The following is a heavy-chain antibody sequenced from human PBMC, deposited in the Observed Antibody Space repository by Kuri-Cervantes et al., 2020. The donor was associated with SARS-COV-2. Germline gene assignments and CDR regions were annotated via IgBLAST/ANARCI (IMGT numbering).Heavy chain of an antibody. CDR2: IIPIFGTA. J-gene: IGHJ3*02. CDR3: ARGDLGVTIFGVGAFDI. Sequence: SVKVSCKASGGTFSSYAISWVRQAPGQGLEWMGGIIPIFGTANYAQKFQGRVTITTDESTSTAYMELSSLRSEDTAVCYCARGDLGVTIFGVGAFDIWGQGTMVTVSS. V-gene: IGHV1-69*05. CDR1: GGTFSSYA. D-gene: IGHD3-3*01.